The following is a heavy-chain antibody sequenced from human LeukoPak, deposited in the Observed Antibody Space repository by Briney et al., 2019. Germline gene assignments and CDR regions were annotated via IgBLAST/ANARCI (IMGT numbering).Heavy chain of an antibody. V-gene: IGHV1-46*01. CDR1: GYTFTSYY. Sequence: ASVKVSCKASGYTFTSYYMHWVRQAPGQGLEWMGIINPSGGSTSYAQKFQGRVTMTRDMSTSTVYMELSSLRSEDTAVYYCARGGYDSSGYYPDYAFDIWGQGTMVTVSS. J-gene: IGHJ3*02. CDR3: ARGGYDSSGYYPDYAFDI. CDR2: INPSGGST. D-gene: IGHD3-22*01.